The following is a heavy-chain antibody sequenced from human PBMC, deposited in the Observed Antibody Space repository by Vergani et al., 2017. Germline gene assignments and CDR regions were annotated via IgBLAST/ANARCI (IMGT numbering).Heavy chain of an antibody. J-gene: IGHJ4*02. CDR3: ARGSRIVVVPAAPAADY. Sequence: VQLVETGGGLIQPGGSLRLSCAASGFTFSDYYMSWIRQAPGKGLEWVSYISSSGSTIYYADSVKGRFTISRDNAKNSLYLQMNSLRAEDTAVYYCARGSRIVVVPAAPAADYWGQGTLVTVSS. CDR2: ISSSGSTI. D-gene: IGHD2-2*01. CDR1: GFTFSDYY. V-gene: IGHV3-11*01.